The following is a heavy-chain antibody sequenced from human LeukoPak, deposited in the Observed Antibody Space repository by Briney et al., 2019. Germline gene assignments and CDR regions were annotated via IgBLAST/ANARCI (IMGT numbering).Heavy chain of an antibody. V-gene: IGHV4-61*02. CDR2: IYTSGST. CDR3: ARRQDGHDY. Sequence: PSETLSLTCTVSGGSISSGFYYWSWIRQPAGKGLEWIGRIYTSGSTNYNPSLKSRVTISLDTPRNQFSLKLSSVTAADTAVYYCARRQDGHDYWGQGTLVTVSS. J-gene: IGHJ4*02. CDR1: GGSISSGFYY.